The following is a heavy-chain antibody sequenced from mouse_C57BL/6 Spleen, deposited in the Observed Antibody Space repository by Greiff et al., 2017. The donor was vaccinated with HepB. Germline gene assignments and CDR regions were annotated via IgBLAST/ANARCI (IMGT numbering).Heavy chain of an antibody. CDR2: INPNYGTT. CDR3: ARAQFITTVVATRGWYFDV. J-gene: IGHJ1*03. CDR1: GYSFTDYN. V-gene: IGHV1-39*01. Sequence: VQLKESGPELVKPGASVKISCKASGYSFTDYNMNWVKQSNGKSLEWIGVINPNYGTTSYNQKFKGKATLTVDQSSSTAYMQLNSLTSEDSAVYYCARAQFITTVVATRGWYFDVWGTGTTVTVSS. D-gene: IGHD1-1*01.